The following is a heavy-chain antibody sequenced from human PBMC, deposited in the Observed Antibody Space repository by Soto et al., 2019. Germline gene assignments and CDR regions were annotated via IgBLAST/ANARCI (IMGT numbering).Heavy chain of an antibody. V-gene: IGHV3-21*01. CDR2: ISSSSSYI. Sequence: PGGSLRLSCAASGFTFSSYSMNWVRQAPGKRLEWVSSISSSSSYIYYADSVKGRFTISRDNAKNSLYLQMNSLRAEDPTVYYCASDLGATVTSLYYYGMDVWGQGTTGTV. CDR1: GFTFSSYS. D-gene: IGHD4-17*01. J-gene: IGHJ6*02. CDR3: ASDLGATVTSLYYYGMDV.